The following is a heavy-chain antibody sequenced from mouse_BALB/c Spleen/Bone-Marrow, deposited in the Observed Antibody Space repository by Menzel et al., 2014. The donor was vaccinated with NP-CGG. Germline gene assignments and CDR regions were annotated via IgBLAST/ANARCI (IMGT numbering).Heavy chain of an antibody. CDR3: ARGVYYGNYFDY. CDR1: GYTFXDYY. D-gene: IGHD2-1*01. Sequence: QVHVKQSGPELVKPGASVKISCKASGYTFXDYYINWVKQKPGQGLEWIGWIYPGSGNTKYNEKFKGKATLTVDTSSSTAYMQLSSLTSEDTAVYFCARGVYYGNYFDYWGQGTTLTVSS. J-gene: IGHJ2*01. V-gene: IGHV1-84*02. CDR2: IYPGSGNT.